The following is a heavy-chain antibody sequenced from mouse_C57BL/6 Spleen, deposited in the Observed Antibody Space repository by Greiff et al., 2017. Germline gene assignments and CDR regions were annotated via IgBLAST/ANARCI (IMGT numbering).Heavy chain of an antibody. CDR2: ISSGGSYT. CDR3: ARHPYDGDYVGFGY. Sequence: EVNVVESGGDLVKPGGSLKLSCAASGFTFSSYGMSWVRQTPDKRLEWVATISSGGSYTYYPDSVKGRFTISRDNAKNTLYLQMSSLKSEDTAMYYCARHPYDGDYVGFGYWGQGTLVTVAA. CDR1: GFTFSSYG. V-gene: IGHV5-6*01. D-gene: IGHD2-3*01. J-gene: IGHJ3*01.